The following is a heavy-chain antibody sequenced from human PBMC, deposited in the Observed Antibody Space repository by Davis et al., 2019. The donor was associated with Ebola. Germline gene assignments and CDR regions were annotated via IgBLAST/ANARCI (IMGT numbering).Heavy chain of an antibody. V-gene: IGHV3-74*01. Sequence: PGGSLRLSCAASGFIFSDYWMHWVRQAPGKGLVWVSNIKSDGSSTNYADSVKGRFTISRDNAKNTLYLQMNNLSLHQGPIGLPPGTLLQEHLWG. J-gene: IGHJ6*01. CDR3: PGTLLQEHL. CDR2: IKSDGSST. CDR1: GFIFSDYW.